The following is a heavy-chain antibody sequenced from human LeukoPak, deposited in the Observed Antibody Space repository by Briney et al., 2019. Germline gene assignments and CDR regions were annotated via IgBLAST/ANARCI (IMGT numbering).Heavy chain of an antibody. J-gene: IGHJ5*02. CDR2: INHSGSA. Sequence: SETLSLSCAVYGGSFSGYYWSWIRQPPGKGLEWIGEINHSGSANYNPSLKSRVTISVDTSKNQFSLKLSSVTAADTALYFQAGDGIRYSSGRWGNWFDPWGQGTLVTVSS. CDR1: GGSFSGYY. V-gene: IGHV4-34*01. CDR3: AGDGIRYSSGRWGNWFDP. D-gene: IGHD6-19*01.